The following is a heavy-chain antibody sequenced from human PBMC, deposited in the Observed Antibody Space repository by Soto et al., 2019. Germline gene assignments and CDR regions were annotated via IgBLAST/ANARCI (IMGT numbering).Heavy chain of an antibody. CDR2: ISAYNGNT. J-gene: IGHJ4*02. D-gene: IGHD3-22*01. CDR3: ARVGGYYYDSSGSHHIDF. CDR1: GYTFTSYG. V-gene: IGHV1-18*04. Sequence: ASVKVSCKASGYTFTSYGISWVRQAPGQGLEWMGWISAYNGNTNYAQKLQGRVTMTTDTSTSTAYMELRNLRSDDTAVYYCARVGGYYYDSSGSHHIDFSGQGTLVTVST.